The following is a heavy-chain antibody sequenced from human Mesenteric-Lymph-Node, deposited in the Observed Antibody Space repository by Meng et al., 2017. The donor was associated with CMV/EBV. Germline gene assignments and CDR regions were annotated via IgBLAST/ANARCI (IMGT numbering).Heavy chain of an antibody. CDR2: IKQNGST. D-gene: IGHD1-14*01. J-gene: IGHJ4*02. CDR3: ASLAPLNNTKDKIPSGY. Sequence: QEKLQQGCAGLLKPPEPLSTPSAVYGGFFSAYYWSGIRWPPGKGLEWIGEIKQNGSTNYIPCPKSQITISVDTSTNQFSLTLTSVTAAETAVYFCASLAPLNNTKDKIPSGYWGQGTLVTVSS. CDR1: GGFFSAYY. V-gene: IGHV4-34*01.